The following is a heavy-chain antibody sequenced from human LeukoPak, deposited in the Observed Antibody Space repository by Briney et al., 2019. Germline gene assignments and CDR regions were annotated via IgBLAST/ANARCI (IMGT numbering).Heavy chain of an antibody. CDR2: INYSGST. V-gene: IGHV4-59*01. J-gene: IGHJ4*02. Sequence: SETLSLTCTVSGGSISNYYWSWIRQPPGKGLEWIAYINYSGSTNYNPSLKSRVTISVDTSKNHFSLTLSSVTAADTAVYYCAREAWGGGDFDYWGQGTLVTVSS. CDR1: GGSISNYY. D-gene: IGHD3-16*01. CDR3: AREAWGGGDFDY.